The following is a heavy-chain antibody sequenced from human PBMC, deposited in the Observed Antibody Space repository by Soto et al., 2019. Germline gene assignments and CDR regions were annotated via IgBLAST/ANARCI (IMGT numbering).Heavy chain of an antibody. CDR3: ARDGVITFGVVIVLDY. V-gene: IGHV3-7*01. D-gene: IGHD3-16*02. CDR1: GFTFSDYW. CDR2: IKQDGSDK. Sequence: EVQLVGSGGGLVQPGGSLRLSCAASGFTFSDYWMSWVRQAPGKGLEWVANIKQDGSDKYYADSVNGRFTISRDNANNSLHLQMNSLRAEDTAVYYCARDGVITFGVVIVLDYWGQGTLVTVSS. J-gene: IGHJ4*02.